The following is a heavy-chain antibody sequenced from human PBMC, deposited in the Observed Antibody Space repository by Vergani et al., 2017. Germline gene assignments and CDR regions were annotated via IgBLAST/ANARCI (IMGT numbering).Heavy chain of an antibody. CDR3: AKANPRNSGYDYLYYYHAMDV. V-gene: IGHV3-23*01. D-gene: IGHD5-12*01. Sequence: VQLQESGPGLVKPSETLSLPCAVSGYSISSGYYWGWIRQPPGKGLEWVSGISGSGGSTYYAGSVKGRFTISRDSSKNTLYLQMNSLSAGDTAVYYCAKANPRNSGYDYLYYYHAMDVWGQGTTVTVSS. CDR1: GYSISSGYY. J-gene: IGHJ6*02. CDR2: ISGSGGST.